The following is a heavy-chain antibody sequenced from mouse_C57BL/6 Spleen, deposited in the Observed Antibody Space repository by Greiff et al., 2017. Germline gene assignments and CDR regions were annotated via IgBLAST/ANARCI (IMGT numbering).Heavy chain of an antibody. J-gene: IGHJ4*01. Sequence: DVMLVESGGGLVQPGGSLSLSCAASGFTFTDYYMSWVRQPPGKALEWLGFIRNKANGYTTEYSASVKGRFTISRDNSQSILYLQMNALRAEDSATYYCARSKYYGSGAMDYWGQGTSVTVSS. CDR1: GFTFTDYY. V-gene: IGHV7-3*01. CDR3: ARSKYYGSGAMDY. CDR2: IRNKANGYTT. D-gene: IGHD1-1*01.